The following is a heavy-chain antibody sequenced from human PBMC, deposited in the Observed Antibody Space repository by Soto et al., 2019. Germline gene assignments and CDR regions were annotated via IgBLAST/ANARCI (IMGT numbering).Heavy chain of an antibody. J-gene: IGHJ6*03. CDR3: ARDWYMDV. CDR1: GFTFSSYS. Sequence: GGSLRLSCAASGFTFSSYSMNWVRQAPGKGLEWVSYISSSSSTIYYADSVKGRFTISRDNAKNSLYLQMNSLRAEDTAVYYCARDWYMDVWGKGTTLTVSS. V-gene: IGHV3-48*01. CDR2: ISSSSSTI.